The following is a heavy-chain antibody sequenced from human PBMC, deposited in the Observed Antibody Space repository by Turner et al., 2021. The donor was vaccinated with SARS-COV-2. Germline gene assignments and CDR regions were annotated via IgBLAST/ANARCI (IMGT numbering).Heavy chain of an antibody. V-gene: IGHV3-9*01. Sequence: EVQLVESGGGLVQPGRSLRLSCAASGFTFDDYAMHWVRQAPGKGLEWVSRINSDGSSTRYADSVKGRFTISRDNAKNTLYLQMNSLRAEDTAVYYCASGGSWIYVMDVWGQGTTVTVSS. CDR2: INSDGSST. D-gene: IGHD2-15*01. J-gene: IGHJ6*02. CDR3: ASGGSWIYVMDV. CDR1: GFTFDDYA.